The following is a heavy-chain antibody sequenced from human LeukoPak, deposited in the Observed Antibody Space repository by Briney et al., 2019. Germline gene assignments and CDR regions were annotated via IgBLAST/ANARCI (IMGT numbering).Heavy chain of an antibody. CDR1: GGSFSHYY. D-gene: IGHD4-23*01. CDR2: INHSGST. Sequence: SETLSLTCAVYGGSFSHYYWSWLRQPPGKGLEWIGEINHSGSTNYNPSLKSRVTISVDTSKNQFSLKLTSVTAADTAVYYCASYGGNSVYDSWGQGTLVTVSS. V-gene: IGHV4-34*01. J-gene: IGHJ4*02. CDR3: ASYGGNSVYDS.